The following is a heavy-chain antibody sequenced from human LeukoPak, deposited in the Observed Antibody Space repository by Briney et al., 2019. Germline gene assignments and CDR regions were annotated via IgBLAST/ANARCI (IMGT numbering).Heavy chain of an antibody. D-gene: IGHD3-10*01. CDR2: ISANNANT. V-gene: IGHV1-18*01. CDR1: GYTFTSYG. Sequence: GASVKVSCKASGYTFTSYGISWVRQAPGQGLEWMGWISANNANTNYAQKFQGRVTMTTDTSTSTAYMELRTLTSDDTAVYYCARGPPYVSGSPFFYWGQGTLVTVSS. CDR3: ARGPPYVSGSPFFY. J-gene: IGHJ4*02.